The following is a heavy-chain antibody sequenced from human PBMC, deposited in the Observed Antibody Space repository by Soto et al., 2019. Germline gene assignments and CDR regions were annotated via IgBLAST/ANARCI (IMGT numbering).Heavy chain of an antibody. V-gene: IGHV3-30-3*01. J-gene: IGHJ2*01. D-gene: IGHD4-4*01. CDR1: GFTFSSYA. Sequence: QVQLVESGGGVVQPGRSLRLSCAASGFTFSSYAMHWVRQAPGKGLEWVAVISYDGSNKYYADSVKGRFTISRDNSKNSLYLQLNSLSAEDTAVYYCARPLWRNDYNWGYFDLSGRGTLVTVSS. CDR2: ISYDGSNK. CDR3: ARPLWRNDYNWGYFDL.